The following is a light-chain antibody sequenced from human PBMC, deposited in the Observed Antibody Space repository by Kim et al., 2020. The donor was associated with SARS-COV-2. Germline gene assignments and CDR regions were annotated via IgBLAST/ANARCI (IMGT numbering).Light chain of an antibody. V-gene: IGLV3-9*01. J-gene: IGLJ2*01. CDR3: QVWDSSTVV. CDR2: RDS. CDR1: NIGSKN. Sequence: SYELTQPLSVSVALGQTARITCGGNNIGSKNVHWYQQKTGQAPVLVSYRDSNRPSGIPERFSGSNSGNTATLTISRAQAGDEADYYCQVWDSSTVVFGGGTQLTVL.